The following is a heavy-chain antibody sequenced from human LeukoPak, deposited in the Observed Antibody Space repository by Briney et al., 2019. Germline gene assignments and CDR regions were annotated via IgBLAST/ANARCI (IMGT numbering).Heavy chain of an antibody. J-gene: IGHJ4*02. Sequence: GGSLRLSCAASGFTFSSYATHWVRQAPGKGLEWVAVISYDGSNKYYADSVKGRFTISRDNSKNTLSLQMNSLRAEDTAVYYCAKDSTEGVYYFDYWGQGTLVTVSS. V-gene: IGHV3-30*04. CDR3: AKDSTEGVYYFDY. D-gene: IGHD4-17*01. CDR2: ISYDGSNK. CDR1: GFTFSSYA.